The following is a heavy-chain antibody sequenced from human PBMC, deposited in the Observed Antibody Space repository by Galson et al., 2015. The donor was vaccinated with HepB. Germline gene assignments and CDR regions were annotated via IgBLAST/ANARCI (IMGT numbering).Heavy chain of an antibody. D-gene: IGHD6-19*01. V-gene: IGHV3-53*04. CDR2: IYSGGST. Sequence: SLRLSCAASGFTVSSNYMSWVRQAPGKGLEWVSVIYSGGSTYYADSVKGRFTISRHNSKNALYLQMNSLRAEDTAVYYCARDRIAVAGTSLYYYYGMDVWGQGTTVTVSS. CDR3: ARDRIAVAGTSLYYYYGMDV. CDR1: GFTVSSNY. J-gene: IGHJ6*02.